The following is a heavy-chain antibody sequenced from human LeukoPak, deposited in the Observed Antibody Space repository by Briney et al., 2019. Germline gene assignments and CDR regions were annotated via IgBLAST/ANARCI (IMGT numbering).Heavy chain of an antibody. Sequence: GGSLRLSCAASGFTFSDYWMHWVRQVPGKGLVWVSRINTGGSSTTYADSVKGRFTISRDNAKNTLYLQTNGLRAEDTAVYYCARSNQADDYWGQGTLVTVSS. D-gene: IGHD4-11*01. CDR1: GFTFSDYW. CDR3: ARSNQADDY. V-gene: IGHV3-74*01. J-gene: IGHJ4*02. CDR2: INTGGSST.